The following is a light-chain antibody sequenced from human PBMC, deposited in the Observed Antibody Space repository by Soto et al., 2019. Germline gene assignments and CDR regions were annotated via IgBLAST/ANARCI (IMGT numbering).Light chain of an antibody. CDR2: GAS. CDR1: QSIKSN. Sequence: EIVMTQSPVILSVSPGERATLSCRTSQSIKSNLAWYQLKPGQAPRLLIYGASTRATGIPARFSGSGSGTDVPLIIIRLQSADGAVYYCRQYNNWPLITFGQGTRLEIK. J-gene: IGKJ5*01. CDR3: RQYNNWPLIT. V-gene: IGKV3-15*01.